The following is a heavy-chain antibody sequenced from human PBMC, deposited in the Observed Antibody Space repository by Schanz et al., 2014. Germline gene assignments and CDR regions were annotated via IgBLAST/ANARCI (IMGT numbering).Heavy chain of an antibody. CDR3: ARDAVALVPEYFMDV. CDR1: GFTFSDYA. D-gene: IGHD2-15*01. CDR2: ISDSGGSM. Sequence: EVQLEESGGGLVQPGGSLRVSCAATGFTFSDYAMSWVRQAPGKGLEWVSAISDSGGSMFYADSVKGRFTISRDNSMNTLHLQMDGLRVEDTAVYYCARDAVALVPEYFMDVWGKGTPVTVSS. J-gene: IGHJ6*03. V-gene: IGHV3-23*04.